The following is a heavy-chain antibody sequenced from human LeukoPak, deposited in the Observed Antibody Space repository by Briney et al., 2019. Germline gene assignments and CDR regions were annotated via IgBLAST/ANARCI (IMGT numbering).Heavy chain of an antibody. CDR3: ATSGGPIAAGENWFDP. V-gene: IGHV1-69*13. Sequence: ASVKVSCKASGYTFTSYAMNWVRQAPGQGLEWMGGIIPIFGTANYAQKFQGRVTITADESTSTAYMELSSLRSEDTAVYYCATSGGPIAAGENWFDPWGQGTLVTVSS. D-gene: IGHD6-13*01. J-gene: IGHJ5*02. CDR1: GYTFTSYA. CDR2: IIPIFGTA.